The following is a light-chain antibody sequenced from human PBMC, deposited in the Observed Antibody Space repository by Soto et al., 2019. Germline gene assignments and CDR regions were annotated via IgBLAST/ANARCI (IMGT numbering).Light chain of an antibody. J-gene: IGKJ3*01. CDR3: QQYGSSPFT. CDR2: GAS. CDR1: QSVSSSS. V-gene: IGKV3-20*01. Sequence: EIVLTQSPGTLSLSPGERATLSCRATQSVSSSSLAWYQQKPGKAPRLLIYGASSRATGIPDRFSGSGSGTDFTLTISRLEPEDCAVYYCQQYGSSPFTFGPGTTVDIK.